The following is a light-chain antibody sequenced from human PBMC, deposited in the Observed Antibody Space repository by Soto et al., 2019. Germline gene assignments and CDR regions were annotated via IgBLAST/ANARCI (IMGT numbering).Light chain of an antibody. CDR1: RSVSTS. CDR3: QQSYSTRWT. CDR2: AAT. Sequence: IQMTQSPAFLSASVGDRVSITCRASRSVSTSLNWYQQKPRKAPKVLIYAATNLQRGIPSRFSGGGFGTEFTLTISSLGPEDFATYYCQQSYSTRWTFGQGTKVDIK. V-gene: IGKV1-39*01. J-gene: IGKJ1*01.